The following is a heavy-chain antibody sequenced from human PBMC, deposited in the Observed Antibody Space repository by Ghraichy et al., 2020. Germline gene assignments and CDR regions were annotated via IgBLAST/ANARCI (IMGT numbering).Heavy chain of an antibody. Sequence: SETLSLTCTVSGGSISSSNYYWGWIRQPPGKGLEWIGSIYYSWSTYYNPSLKSRATIFVDTSKNQFSLILSSVTAADTAVYYCAVQKGYCRGGSCYSFDYWGQGTLVTVSS. J-gene: IGHJ4*02. CDR3: AVQKGYCRGGSCYSFDY. CDR2: IYYSWST. D-gene: IGHD2-15*01. V-gene: IGHV4-39*01. CDR1: GGSISSSNYY.